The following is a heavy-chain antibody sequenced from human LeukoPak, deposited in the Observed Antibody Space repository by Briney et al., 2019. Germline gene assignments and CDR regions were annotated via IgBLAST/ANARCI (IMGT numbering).Heavy chain of an antibody. V-gene: IGHV3-23*01. CDR1: GFTFSSYA. CDR3: ARDPRISAAGTTPP. J-gene: IGHJ4*02. Sequence: GSLRLSCAASGFTFSSYAMSWVRQAPGKGLEWVSAISGSGGSTYYADSVKGRFTISRDNSKNTLYLQMNSLRAEDTAMYYCARDPRISAAGTTPPWGQGTLATVSS. CDR2: ISGSGGST. D-gene: IGHD6-13*01.